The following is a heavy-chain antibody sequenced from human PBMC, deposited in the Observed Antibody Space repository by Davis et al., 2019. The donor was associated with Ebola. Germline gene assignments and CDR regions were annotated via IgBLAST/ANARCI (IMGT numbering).Heavy chain of an antibody. CDR3: ARLRSPRDDAFDI. CDR1: GGSISSHNW. Sequence: MPSETLSLTCTVSGGSISSHNWWSWVRQPPGKGLEWIGEIYDSGSTNYNPSLKTRVTISVDTSKNQFSLNLTSVTAADTAVYFCARLRSPRDDAFDIWGQGTLVTVSS. D-gene: IGHD1-14*01. J-gene: IGHJ3*02. CDR2: IYDSGST. V-gene: IGHV4-4*02.